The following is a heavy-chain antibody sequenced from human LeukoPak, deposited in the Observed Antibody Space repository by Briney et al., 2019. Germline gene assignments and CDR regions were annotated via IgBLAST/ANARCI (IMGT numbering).Heavy chain of an antibody. Sequence: SETLSLTCAVYGGSFSGYYWSWIRQPPGKGREWIGEINHSGSTNYNPSLKSRVTISVDTSKNQFSLKLSSVTAADTAVYYCARYYDFWSGYWEEYGMDVWGQGTTVTVSS. CDR3: ARYYDFWSGYWEEYGMDV. V-gene: IGHV4-34*01. CDR2: INHSGST. CDR1: GGSFSGYY. J-gene: IGHJ6*02. D-gene: IGHD3-3*01.